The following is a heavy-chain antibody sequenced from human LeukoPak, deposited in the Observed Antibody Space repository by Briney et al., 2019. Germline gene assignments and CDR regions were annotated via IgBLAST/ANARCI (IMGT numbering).Heavy chain of an antibody. Sequence: PGGSLRLSCAASGFTLSNAYMSWVRQAPGKGLEWVGRIKNKTNGGTTDYAAPVKGRFTISRDDSKNTLYLQMNSLKTEDTAVYYCTTPIVGVTTWFDPWGQGTLVTVSS. D-gene: IGHD1-26*01. V-gene: IGHV3-15*01. CDR2: IKNKTNGGTT. CDR3: TTPIVGVTTWFDP. CDR1: GFTLSNAY. J-gene: IGHJ5*02.